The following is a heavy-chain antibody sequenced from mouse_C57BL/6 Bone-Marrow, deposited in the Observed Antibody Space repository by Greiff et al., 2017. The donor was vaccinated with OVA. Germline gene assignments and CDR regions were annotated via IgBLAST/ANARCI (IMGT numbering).Heavy chain of an antibody. D-gene: IGHD1-1*01. CDR2: IDPSDSAT. J-gene: IGHJ3*01. CDR3: ARSYGSSPAWFAY. V-gene: IGHV1-52*01. Sequence: QVQLQQPGAELVRPGSSVTLSCKASGYTFTSYWMHWVKQRPIQGLEWIGNIDPSDSATHYNQKFKDKATLTVDKSSSTAYMQLSSLTSEDSAVYYCARSYGSSPAWFAYWGKGTLVTVSA. CDR1: GYTFTSYW.